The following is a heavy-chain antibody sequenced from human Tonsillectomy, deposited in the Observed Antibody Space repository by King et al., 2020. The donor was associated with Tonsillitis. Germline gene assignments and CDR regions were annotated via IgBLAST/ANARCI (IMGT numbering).Heavy chain of an antibody. CDR1: GFTFSSYA. Sequence: VQLVESGGGVVQPGRSLRLSCAASGFTFSSYAMHWVRQATGKGLEWVAVISYDGSNKYYADSLKGRFTISRDTSKNTLYLQMKSLRAEDTAVYYCARDSGPITMIVLVIHYYFDYWGQGTLVTVSS. CDR3: ARDSGPITMIVLVIHYYFDY. J-gene: IGHJ4*02. V-gene: IGHV3-30-3*01. D-gene: IGHD3-22*01. CDR2: ISYDGSNK.